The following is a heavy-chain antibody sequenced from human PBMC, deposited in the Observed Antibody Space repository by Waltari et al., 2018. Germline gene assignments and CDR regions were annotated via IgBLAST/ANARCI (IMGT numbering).Heavy chain of an antibody. J-gene: IGHJ3*02. CDR3: ARGRGSSSGYAFDI. CDR2: IYFTEST. Sequence: QVQLQESGPGLVKPSETLSLTCTVSGGSIPSYYWIWIRQPPGKGLEWIGYIYFTESTNSNPSLKSRVTMSIDTSKNQFSLKLTSLTAADTAVYYCARGRGSSSGYAFDIWGQGTVVTVSS. D-gene: IGHD6-6*01. V-gene: IGHV4-59*01. CDR1: GGSIPSYY.